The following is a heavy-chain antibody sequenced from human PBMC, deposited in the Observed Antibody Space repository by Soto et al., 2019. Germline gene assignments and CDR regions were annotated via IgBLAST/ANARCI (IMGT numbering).Heavy chain of an antibody. J-gene: IGHJ5*02. D-gene: IGHD3-9*01. Sequence: GASVKVSCKASGGTFSSYAISWVRQAPGQGLEWMGGIIPIFGTANYAQKFQGRVTITADESTSTAYMELSSLRSEDTAVYYCARDTDTIYTLASDPWGQGTLVTVSS. CDR2: IIPIFGTA. CDR3: ARDTDTIYTLASDP. CDR1: GGTFSSYA. V-gene: IGHV1-69*13.